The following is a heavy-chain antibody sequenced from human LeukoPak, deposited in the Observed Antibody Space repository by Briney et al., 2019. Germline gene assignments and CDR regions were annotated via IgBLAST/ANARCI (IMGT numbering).Heavy chain of an antibody. CDR2: ISGSGANT. J-gene: IGHJ4*02. D-gene: IGHD2-2*01. CDR3: AKARGSSTSLFFDY. V-gene: IGHV3-23*01. Sequence: GGSLRLSCAASGFTTSSCGMSWVRQAPGKGLEWVSTISGSGANTYYADSVKGRFTISRDNSKNTLYLQMNSLRAEDTAVYYCAKARGSSTSLFFDYWGQGTLVTVSS. CDR1: GFTTSSCG.